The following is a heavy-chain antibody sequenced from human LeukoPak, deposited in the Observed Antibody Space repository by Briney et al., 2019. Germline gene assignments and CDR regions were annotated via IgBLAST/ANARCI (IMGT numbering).Heavy chain of an antibody. CDR3: ARDRRHYYDSSGYYEGAFDI. CDR2: IYYSGST. D-gene: IGHD3-22*01. J-gene: IGHJ3*02. V-gene: IGHV4-30-4*08. CDR1: GGSFSGYY. Sequence: SETLSLTCAVYGGSFSGYYWSWIRQPPGKGLEWIGYIYYSGSTYYNPSLKSRVTISVDTSKNQFSLKLSSVTAADTAVYYCARDRRHYYDSSGYYEGAFDIWGQGTMVTVSS.